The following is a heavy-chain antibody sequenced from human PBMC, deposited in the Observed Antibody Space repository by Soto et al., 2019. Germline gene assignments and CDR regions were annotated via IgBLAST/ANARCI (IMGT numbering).Heavy chain of an antibody. CDR1: GYTFTGYY. J-gene: IGHJ4*02. V-gene: IGHV1-2*02. D-gene: IGHD2-8*01. CDR2: INPNSGGT. CDR3: ARGEHYCTNGVCYFY. Sequence: QVQLVQSGAEAKKPGASVKVSCKASGYTFTGYYMHWVRQAPGQGLEWMGWINPNSGGTNYAQKFQGRVTMTRNTSISTAYMELSRLRSDDTAVYYCARGEHYCTNGVCYFYWGQGTLVTVSS.